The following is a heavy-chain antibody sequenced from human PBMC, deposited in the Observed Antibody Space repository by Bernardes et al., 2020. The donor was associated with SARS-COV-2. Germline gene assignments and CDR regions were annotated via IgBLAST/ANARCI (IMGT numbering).Heavy chain of an antibody. CDR3: AKDWGHNWNHGGVDY. CDR1: GFTFDDYA. D-gene: IGHD1-20*01. Sequence: SLRLSCAASGFTFDDYAMHWVRQAPGKGLEWVSGISWNSGSIGYADSVKGRFTISRDNAKNSLYLQMNSLRAEDTALYYCAKDWGHNWNHGGVDYWGQGTLVTVSS. J-gene: IGHJ4*02. CDR2: ISWNSGSI. V-gene: IGHV3-9*01.